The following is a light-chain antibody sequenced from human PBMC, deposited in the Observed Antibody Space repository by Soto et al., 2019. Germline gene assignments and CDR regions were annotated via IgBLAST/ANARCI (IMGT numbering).Light chain of an antibody. V-gene: IGKV1-12*01. Sequence: DLQMTQSPSSVSASVGDRVTITCRASQGISSWLVWYQQKPGKAPKLLIYAASSLQSGVPSRFSGSGYGTDFTLTISSLQHEDFATYYCQQDNSFPWTFGQGTKVEIK. CDR1: QGISSW. J-gene: IGKJ1*01. CDR3: QQDNSFPWT. CDR2: AAS.